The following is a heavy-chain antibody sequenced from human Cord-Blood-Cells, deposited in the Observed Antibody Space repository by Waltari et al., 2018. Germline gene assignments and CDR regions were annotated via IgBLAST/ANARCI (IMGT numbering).Heavy chain of an antibody. V-gene: IGHV4-38-2*02. D-gene: IGHD1-26*01. CDR1: GYSISSGYY. J-gene: IGHJ6*02. CDR3: ARDSGSYSYYYYGMDV. Sequence: QVQLQESGPGLVKPSETLSLTCAVSGYSISSGYYWGWIRPPPGKGLEWIGSIYHSGSTYYNPSLKSRVTISVDTSKNQFSLKLSSVTAADTAVYYCARDSGSYSYYYYGMDVWGQGTTVTVSS. CDR2: IYHSGST.